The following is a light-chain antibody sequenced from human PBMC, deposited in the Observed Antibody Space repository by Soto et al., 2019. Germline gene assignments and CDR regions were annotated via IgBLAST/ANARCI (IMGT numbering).Light chain of an antibody. CDR2: EVS. CDR3: CSYAGSYTFYV. J-gene: IGLJ1*01. CDR1: RSDVENYNL. V-gene: IGLV2-23*02. Sequence: QSALTQPASVSGSPGQSITISCTGTRSDVENYNLVSWYQQHPGKAPKLMIYEVSERPSGVSNRFSGSKSGNTASLTISGLQAEDEADYYCCSYAGSYTFYVFGTGTKVTVL.